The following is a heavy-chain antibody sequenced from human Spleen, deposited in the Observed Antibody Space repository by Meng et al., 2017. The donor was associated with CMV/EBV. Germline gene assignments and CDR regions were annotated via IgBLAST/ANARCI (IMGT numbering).Heavy chain of an antibody. CDR1: FSNYV. CDR3: ARGPMVTFGGVNVWPLEY. V-gene: IGHV1-69*05. Sequence: FSNYVITWVRQAPGQGLEWMGGIIPVFGTPDYADKFQGRVTISTDDSTSTASMELTSLRSEDTAVYYCARGPMVTFGGVNVWPLEYWGQGTLVTVSS. D-gene: IGHD3-16*02. CDR2: IIPVFGTP. J-gene: IGHJ4*02.